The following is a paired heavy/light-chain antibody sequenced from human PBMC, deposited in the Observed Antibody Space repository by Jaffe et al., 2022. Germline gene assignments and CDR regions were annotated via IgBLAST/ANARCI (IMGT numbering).Light chain of an antibody. V-gene: IGLV2-14*03. CDR1: SNDVGGYNY. CDR3: SSYTGSGTRV. J-gene: IGLJ2*01. Sequence: QSALTQPASVSGSPGQSITISCTGTSNDVGGYNYVSWYQQHPGTVPKLLIHDVSDRPSGVSNRFSGSKSGNTASLTISGLQTEDEADYYCSSYTGSGTRVFGGGTKLTVL. CDR2: DVS.
Heavy chain of an antibody. Sequence: QVQLQESGPGLVKPSGTLSLTCAISGGSIIGNNWWTWVRQPPGKGLEWIGEIFHIGSTNYNPSLKSRVTISVDKSKNQFSLQLSSLTAADTAVYYCARVIEVTGTAFDIWGQGTMVTVSS. CDR2: IFHIGST. CDR3: ARVIEVTGTAFDI. J-gene: IGHJ3*02. CDR1: GGSIIGNNW. V-gene: IGHV4-4*02. D-gene: IGHD6-19*01.